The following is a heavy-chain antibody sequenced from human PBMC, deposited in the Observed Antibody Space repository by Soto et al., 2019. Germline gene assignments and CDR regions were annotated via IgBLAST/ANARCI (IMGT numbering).Heavy chain of an antibody. J-gene: IGHJ4*02. CDR2: IWYDGSNK. V-gene: IGHV3-33*01. D-gene: IGHD6-13*01. CDR3: ARDWSAGAAGYYFDY. CDR1: GFTFSSYG. Sequence: GGSLRLSCAASGFTFSSYGMHWVRQAPGKGLEWVAVIWYDGSNKYYADSVKGRFTISRDNSKNTLYLQMNSLRAEDTAVYYCARDWSAGAAGYYFDYWGQGTLVTVSS.